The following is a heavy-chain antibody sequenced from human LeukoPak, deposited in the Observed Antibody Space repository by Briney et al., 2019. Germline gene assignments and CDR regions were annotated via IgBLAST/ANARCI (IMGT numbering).Heavy chain of an antibody. Sequence: PSETLSLTCTVSGGPVSSYYLSWIRQPPGKGLEWIGYIYYSGSTNYSPSLKSRVTISVDTSKNQFSLKLSSVTAADTAVYYCARGWGYFDSWGQGTLVTVSS. V-gene: IGHV4-59*08. J-gene: IGHJ4*02. CDR1: GGPVSSYY. CDR2: IYYSGST. D-gene: IGHD7-27*01. CDR3: ARGWGYFDS.